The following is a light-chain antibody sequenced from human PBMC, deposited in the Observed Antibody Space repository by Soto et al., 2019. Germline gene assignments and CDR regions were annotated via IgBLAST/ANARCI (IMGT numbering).Light chain of an antibody. J-gene: IGKJ1*01. CDR1: QSVSSY. Sequence: EIVLTQSPATLSLSPGERATLSCRASQSVSSYLAWYQQKPGQAPRLLIYDASNRATGIPARFSGSGSGTDFTLIISSLEPEDFAVYYCQQRSNWLTWTFGQGTKVEIK. CDR3: QQRSNWLTWT. V-gene: IGKV3-11*01. CDR2: DAS.